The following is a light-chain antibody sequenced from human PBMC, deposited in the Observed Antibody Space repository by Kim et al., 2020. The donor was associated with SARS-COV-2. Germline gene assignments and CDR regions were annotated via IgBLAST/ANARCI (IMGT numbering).Light chain of an antibody. CDR2: GNS. J-gene: IGLJ1*01. V-gene: IGLV1-40*01. CDR3: QSYDSSLSGSGV. CDR1: SSNIGAGYD. Sequence: VTISCTGSSSNIGAGYDVHWYQQLPGTAPKLLIYGNSNRPSGVPARFSVSKSGTSASLAITGLQAEDEADYYCQSYDSSLSGSGVFGTGTKVTVL.